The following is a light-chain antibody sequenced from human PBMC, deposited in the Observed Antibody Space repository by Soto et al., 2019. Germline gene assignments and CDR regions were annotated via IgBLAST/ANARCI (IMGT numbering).Light chain of an antibody. J-gene: IGKJ1*01. CDR1: LDIRNE. CDR3: QQYDTYPWT. Sequence: AIQVTQPPSSLSASVGDRVTITCRASLDIRNELDWYQQKPGKAPKRLIYDASTLQDWVPSRFSGSGYGTEFTLTISSLQTDDFATYYCQQYDTYPWTFGQGTMVHI. CDR2: DAS. V-gene: IGKV1-6*01.